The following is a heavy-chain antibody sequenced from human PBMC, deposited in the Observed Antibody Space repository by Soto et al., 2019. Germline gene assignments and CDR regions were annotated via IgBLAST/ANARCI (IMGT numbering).Heavy chain of an antibody. CDR2: ISSSSSYI. CDR3: SRDPGDAYYYYYMAV. D-gene: IGHD3-10*01. CDR1: GFTFSSYS. Sequence: GGSLRLSCAASGFTFSSYSMNWVRQAPWKGLEWVSSISSSSSYIYYADSVKGRFTISRDNAKNSLYLQMNSLRAEDTAVYYCSRDPGDAYYYYYMAVWGKGTTVTVSS. J-gene: IGHJ6*03. V-gene: IGHV3-21*01.